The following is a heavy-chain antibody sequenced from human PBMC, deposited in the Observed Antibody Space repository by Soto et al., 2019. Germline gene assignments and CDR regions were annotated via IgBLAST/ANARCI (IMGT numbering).Heavy chain of an antibody. Sequence: QVQLVQSGAEVKKPGSSVKVSCKASGGTFSRYTFTWVRQAPGQGLEWMGRIIPILDIPNYAQNFQCRVTITADKSTSTAYMELSSLRSDDTAVYYCASHFTGVLVLGTSPPGGDNYGWDVWGQGTTVTVSS. CDR1: GGTFSRYT. CDR3: ASHFTGVLVLGTSPPGGDNYGWDV. CDR2: IIPILDIP. V-gene: IGHV1-69*02. D-gene: IGHD2-8*02. J-gene: IGHJ6*02.